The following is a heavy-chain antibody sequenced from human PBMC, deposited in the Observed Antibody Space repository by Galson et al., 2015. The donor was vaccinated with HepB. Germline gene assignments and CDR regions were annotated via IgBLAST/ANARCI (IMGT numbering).Heavy chain of an antibody. CDR3: ARGTRFWSGYYSHYYGMDV. CDR1: GGSFSGYY. V-gene: IGHV4-34*01. J-gene: IGHJ6*02. D-gene: IGHD3-3*01. Sequence: LSLTCAVYGGSFSGYYWSWIRQPPGKGLEWIGEINHSGSTNYNPSLKSRVTISVGTSKNQFSLKLSSVTAADTAVYYCARGTRFWSGYYSHYYGMDVWGQGTTVTVSS. CDR2: INHSGST.